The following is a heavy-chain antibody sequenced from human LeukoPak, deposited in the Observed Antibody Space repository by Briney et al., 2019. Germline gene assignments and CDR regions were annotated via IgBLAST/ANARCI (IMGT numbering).Heavy chain of an antibody. CDR1: GGSISSSTYY. CDR3: ARGRGGFWTGLDS. V-gene: IGHV4-39*07. Sequence: PSETLSLTCTVSGGSISSSTYYWGWIRQPPGKGLEWIGSIHYSGSIYYNPSFESRVTIAVDTSKNHFSLKLSSVTAADTAVYYCARGRGGFWTGLDSWGQGTLVTVSS. CDR2: IHYSGSI. J-gene: IGHJ4*02. D-gene: IGHD3/OR15-3a*01.